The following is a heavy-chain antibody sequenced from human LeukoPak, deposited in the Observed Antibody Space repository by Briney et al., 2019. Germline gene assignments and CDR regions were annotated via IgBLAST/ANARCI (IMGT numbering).Heavy chain of an antibody. CDR2: ISSSSSYI. V-gene: IGHV3-21*01. CDR1: GFTFSSYS. D-gene: IGHD3-22*01. CDR3: ARVESSGDYLVGSCDI. Sequence: GGSLRLSCAASGFTFSSYSMNWVRQAPGKGLEWVSSISSSSSYIYYADSVKGRFTISRDNSKNSLYLQMNSLRAEDTAVYYCARVESSGDYLVGSCDIWGQGTMVTVSS. J-gene: IGHJ3*02.